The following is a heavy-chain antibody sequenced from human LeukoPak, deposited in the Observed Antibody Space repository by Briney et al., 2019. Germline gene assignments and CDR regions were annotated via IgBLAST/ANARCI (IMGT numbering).Heavy chain of an antibody. J-gene: IGHJ4*02. CDR1: GDTLTTYD. D-gene: IGHD6-6*01. CDR2: MDPNSGNT. Sequence: ASVKVSCKAAGDTLTTYDFNWVRQATGQGLEWMGWMDPNSGNTGYAQKFQGRVTMTRNTSISTAYMELSSLPSEDTAVYYCAKSLPGIAAHWGQGTLVSVTS. V-gene: IGHV1-8*01. CDR3: AKSLPGIAAH.